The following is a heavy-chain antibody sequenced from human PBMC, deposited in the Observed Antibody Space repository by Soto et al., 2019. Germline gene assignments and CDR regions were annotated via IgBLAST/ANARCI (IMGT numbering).Heavy chain of an antibody. CDR3: AREYSSASRWFDP. D-gene: IGHD6-6*01. CDR1: GGSITSGGYY. J-gene: IGHJ5*02. CDR2: IHYSGST. V-gene: IGHV4-31*03. Sequence: QVQLQESGPGLVKASQALSLTCTVSGGSITSGGYYWSWIRQDPGKGLEWIGYIHYSGSTHYNPSLKSRVIISVDAFKTQLSLKLSSVTAADTAVYYCAREYSSASRWFDPWGQGTLVTVSS.